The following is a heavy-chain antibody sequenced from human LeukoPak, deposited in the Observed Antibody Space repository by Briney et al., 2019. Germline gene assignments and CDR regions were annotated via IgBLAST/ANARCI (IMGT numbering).Heavy chain of an antibody. Sequence: SETLSLTCAVYGGSFSGYYWNWIRQPPGKGLEWIGEINHSGSTNYNPSLKSRVTISVDTSKNQFSLKLSSVTAADTAVYYCARERMVRGVIITPPYYYYYMDVWGKGTTVTISS. J-gene: IGHJ6*03. V-gene: IGHV4-34*01. D-gene: IGHD3-10*01. CDR3: ARERMVRGVIITPPYYYYYMDV. CDR1: GGSFSGYY. CDR2: INHSGST.